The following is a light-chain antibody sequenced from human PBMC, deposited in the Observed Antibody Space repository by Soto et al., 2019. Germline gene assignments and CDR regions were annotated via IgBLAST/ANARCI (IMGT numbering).Light chain of an antibody. V-gene: IGKV3-15*01. J-gene: IGKJ2*01. CDR1: QSVSHN. CDR2: GAS. CDR3: QQSTNWPYT. Sequence: EILMTQSPATLSVSPGEMSTLSCRASQSVSHNLAWYQQKPGQAPRLLFYGASTRATGIPARFSGSGSGTDFTLTISSLQSEDFAVYYCQQSTNWPYTFGQGTKLEI.